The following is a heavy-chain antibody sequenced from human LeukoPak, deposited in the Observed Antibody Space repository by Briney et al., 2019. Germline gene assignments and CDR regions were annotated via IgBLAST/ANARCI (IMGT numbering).Heavy chain of an antibody. J-gene: IGHJ4*02. CDR2: MNPNSGNT. CDR1: GYTFTSYD. CDR3: ARAPRIRYSGYDEGHLYYFDY. Sequence: ASVKVSCKASGYTFTSYDINWVRQATGQGLEWMGWMNPNSGNTGYAQKFQGRVTMTRNTSISTAYMELSSLRSEDTAVYYYARAPRIRYSGYDEGHLYYFDYWGQGTLVTVSS. V-gene: IGHV1-8*01. D-gene: IGHD5-12*01.